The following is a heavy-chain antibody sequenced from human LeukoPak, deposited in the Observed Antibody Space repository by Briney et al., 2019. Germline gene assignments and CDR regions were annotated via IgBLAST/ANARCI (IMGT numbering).Heavy chain of an antibody. Sequence: GGSLRLSCEASGFTFSSYAMSWVRQAPGKGPEWVSVICGSGGTTYYADSVKGRFTISRDNSKNTLYLQMNGLRAEDTAVYYCAKSSGGSCYSHSHYWGQGTLVSVSS. CDR3: AKSSGGSCYSHSHY. V-gene: IGHV3-23*01. D-gene: IGHD2-15*01. CDR2: ICGSGGTT. CDR1: GFTFSSYA. J-gene: IGHJ4*02.